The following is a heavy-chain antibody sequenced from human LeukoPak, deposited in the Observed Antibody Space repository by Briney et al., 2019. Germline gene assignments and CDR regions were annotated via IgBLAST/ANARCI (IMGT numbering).Heavy chain of an antibody. V-gene: IGHV4-61*02. CDR1: GGSISSGSYY. CDR3: ARDLAIFRPTGLFRDYYMDV. CDR2: IYTSGST. D-gene: IGHD3/OR15-3a*01. Sequence: SETLSLTCTVSGGSISSGSYYWSWIRQPAGKGLEWIGRIYTSGSTNYNPSLKSRVTISVDTSKNQFSLKLSSVTAADTTVYYCARDLAIFRPTGLFRDYYMDVWGKGTTVTVSS. J-gene: IGHJ6*03.